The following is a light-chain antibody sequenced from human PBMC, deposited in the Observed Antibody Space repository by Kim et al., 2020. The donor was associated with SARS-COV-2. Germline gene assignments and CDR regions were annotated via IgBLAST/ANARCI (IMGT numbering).Light chain of an antibody. V-gene: IGLV2-23*02. CDR3: CSYAGSMTYV. CDR2: EVN. Sequence: GQSITISCTGTSRDVGSYDLVSWYQQHPGKAPKLMIYEVNKRPSGISNRFSGSKSGNTASLTISGLQAEDEADFYCCSYAGSMTYVFGTGTKVTVL. CDR1: SRDVGSYDL. J-gene: IGLJ1*01.